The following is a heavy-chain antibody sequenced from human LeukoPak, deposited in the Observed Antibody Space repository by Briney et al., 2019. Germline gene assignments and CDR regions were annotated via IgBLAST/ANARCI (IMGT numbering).Heavy chain of an antibody. CDR3: AKDQVIRHWTIQLQRQTRAYYFDY. CDR1: GFTFSSYG. J-gene: IGHJ4*02. D-gene: IGHD5-18*01. CDR2: IWYDGSNK. V-gene: IGHV3-33*06. Sequence: PGRSLRLSCAASGFTFSSYGMHWVRQAPGKGLEWVAVIWYDGSNKYYADSVKGRFTISRDNSKNTLYLQMNSLRAEDTAVYYCAKDQVIRHWTIQLQRQTRAYYFDYWGQGTLVTVSS.